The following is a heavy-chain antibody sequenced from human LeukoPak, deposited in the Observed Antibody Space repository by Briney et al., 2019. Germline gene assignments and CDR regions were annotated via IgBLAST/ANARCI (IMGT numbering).Heavy chain of an antibody. D-gene: IGHD6-6*01. J-gene: IGHJ5*02. Sequence: SETLSLTCTVSGGSISSYYWSRIRQPPGKGLEWIGYIYYSGSTNYNPSLKSRVTISVDTSKNQFSLKLSSVTAADTAVYYCARGDDYSSSSWFDPWGQGTLVTVSS. V-gene: IGHV4-59*01. CDR3: ARGDDYSSSSWFDP. CDR1: GGSISSYY. CDR2: IYYSGST.